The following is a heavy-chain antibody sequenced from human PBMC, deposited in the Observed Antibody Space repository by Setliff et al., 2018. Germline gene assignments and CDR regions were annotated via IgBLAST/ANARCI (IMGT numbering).Heavy chain of an antibody. D-gene: IGHD1-26*01. CDR3: ARVSRTIVAARGFDY. CDR2: IIPIFGTA. Sequence: SVKVSCKASGGTFSIYTISWVRQAPGQGLEWMGRIIPIFGTANYAQKFQGRVTITADESTSTAYMEPSSLRSEDTAVYYCARVSRTIVAARGFDYWGQGTLVTVSS. CDR1: GGTFSIYT. V-gene: IGHV1-69*13. J-gene: IGHJ4*02.